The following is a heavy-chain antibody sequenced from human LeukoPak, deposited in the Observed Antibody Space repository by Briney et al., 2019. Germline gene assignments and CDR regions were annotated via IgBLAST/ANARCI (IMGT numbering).Heavy chain of an antibody. V-gene: IGHV3-49*04. J-gene: IGHJ6*02. CDR3: ARDAHQQWQVLGVFFYGMDV. Sequence: GGSLRLSCTASGFTFGDYAMSWARQAPGKGLEWVGFIRSKAYGGTTEYAASVKGRFTISRDDSKSIAYLQMNSLRAEDTAVYYCARDAHQQWQVLGVFFYGMDVWGQGTTVTVSS. CDR1: GFTFGDYA. CDR2: IRSKAYGGTT. D-gene: IGHD6-19*01.